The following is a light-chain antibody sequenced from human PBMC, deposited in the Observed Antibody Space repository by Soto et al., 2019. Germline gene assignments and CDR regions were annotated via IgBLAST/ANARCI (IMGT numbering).Light chain of an antibody. CDR1: QSVSNW. Sequence: DIQMTQSPSTLSASVGERVTIPCRARQSVSNWLAWYQQKPGKPPNILIYDVSSLENGLPSRFSGSGSGTEFILTISSLQPDDFATYYCQQYDSYSWTFGQGTKVDIK. V-gene: IGKV1-5*01. CDR3: QQYDSYSWT. J-gene: IGKJ1*01. CDR2: DVS.